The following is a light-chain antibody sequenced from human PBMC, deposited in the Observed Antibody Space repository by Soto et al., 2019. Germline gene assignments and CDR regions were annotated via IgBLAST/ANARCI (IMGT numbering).Light chain of an antibody. CDR2: DNS. J-gene: IGLJ2*01. CDR1: NIESKG. V-gene: IGLV3-21*02. Sequence: SYELTQSPSVSVAPGQTARITCGGNNIESKGVHWYQQKPGQAPVLVVYDNSDRPSGIPERFSGSNSGNTATLTISTVEAGDEADYSCQVFDGNSDLVIFGGGTKLTVL. CDR3: QVFDGNSDLVI.